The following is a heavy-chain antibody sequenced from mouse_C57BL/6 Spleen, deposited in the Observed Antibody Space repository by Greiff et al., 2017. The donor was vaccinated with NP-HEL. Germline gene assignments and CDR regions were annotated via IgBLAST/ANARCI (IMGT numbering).Heavy chain of an antibody. CDR3: ARKGFYDYDEDFDV. D-gene: IGHD2-4*01. CDR2: ISSGSSTI. CDR1: GFTFSDYG. V-gene: IGHV5-17*01. Sequence: EVKLMESGGGLVKPGGSLKLSCAASGFTFSDYGMHWVRQAPEKGLEWVAYISSGSSTIYYAETVKGRFTISRDNAKNTLFLQMTRLRSEDTAMYYWARKGFYDYDEDFDVWGTGTTVTVSS. J-gene: IGHJ1*03.